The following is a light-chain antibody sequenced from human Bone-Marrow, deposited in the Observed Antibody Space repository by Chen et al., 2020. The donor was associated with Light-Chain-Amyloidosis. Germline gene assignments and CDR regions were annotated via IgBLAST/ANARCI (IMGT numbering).Light chain of an antibody. CDR2: DVN. CDR3: CSYAGSSPYV. Sequence: QSALTQPRSVSGSPGQSVTISCTGTSSDVGGYESVSWYQQHPGKGPKFLIYDVNKRPSGVPDLFSGSKSGNSASLTISGLQTEDEADYFCCSYAGSSPYVFGTGTTVTVL. CDR1: SSDVGGYES. V-gene: IGLV2-11*01. J-gene: IGLJ1*01.